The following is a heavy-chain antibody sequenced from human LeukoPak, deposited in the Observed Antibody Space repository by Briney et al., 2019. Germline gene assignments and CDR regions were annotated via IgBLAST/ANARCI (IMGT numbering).Heavy chain of an antibody. CDR3: AKDIGSVGATPWWYFDL. CDR1: GFTFDDYT. D-gene: IGHD1-26*01. J-gene: IGHJ2*01. V-gene: IGHV3-43*01. Sequence: GGSLRLSCAASGFTFDDYTMHWVRQAPGKGLEWVSLVSWDGGSTYYADSVKGRFTISRDNSKNSLYLQMNSLRTEDTALYYCAKDIGSVGATPWWYFDLWGRGTLVTVSS. CDR2: VSWDGGST.